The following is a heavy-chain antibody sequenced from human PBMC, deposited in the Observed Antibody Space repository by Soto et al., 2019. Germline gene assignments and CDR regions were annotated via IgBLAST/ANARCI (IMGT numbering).Heavy chain of an antibody. CDR1: GFTFSGFD. V-gene: IGHV3-48*03. CDR2: ISTSGGSV. J-gene: IGHJ6*02. CDR3: MRDNGGMDV. Sequence: QPGGSLRLSCAASGFTFSGFDMNWVRQAPGKGLEWVSRISTSGGSVWYADSVKGRFTISRDNAKNSLYLQINSLTAADTAIYYCMRDNGGMDVCGQGTTVTVSS.